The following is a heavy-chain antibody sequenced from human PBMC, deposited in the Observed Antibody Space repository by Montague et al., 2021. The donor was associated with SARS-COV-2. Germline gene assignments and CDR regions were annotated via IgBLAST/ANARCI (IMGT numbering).Heavy chain of an antibody. CDR3: ARAGSGSYRYGMDV. V-gene: IGHV3-30*04. D-gene: IGHD3-10*01. Sequence: SLRLSCAASGFTFSSYAMHWVRQAPGKGLEWAALTSYDGSNQYYLDSLXGRFTISRDNSKNTLYVQMNSLRAEDTAMYYCARAGSGSYRYGMDVWGQGTTVTVSS. J-gene: IGHJ6*02. CDR2: TSYDGSNQ. CDR1: GFTFSSYA.